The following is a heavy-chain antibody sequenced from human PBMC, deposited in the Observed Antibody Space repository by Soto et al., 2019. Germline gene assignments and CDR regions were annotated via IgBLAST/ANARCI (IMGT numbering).Heavy chain of an antibody. CDR3: TRGGDYGGRQDAFDI. Sequence: EVQLVESGGGLVQPGGSLRLSCAASGFFFPTYWMSWVRQAPGKGLEWVADINQDGSEKYHVDSVKGRFTISRDNPKNSLYLQMNSLRAEDTARYYCTRGGDYGGRQDAFDIWGQGTMVTVSS. D-gene: IGHD4-17*01. V-gene: IGHV3-7*03. CDR1: GFFFPTYW. CDR2: INQDGSEK. J-gene: IGHJ3*02.